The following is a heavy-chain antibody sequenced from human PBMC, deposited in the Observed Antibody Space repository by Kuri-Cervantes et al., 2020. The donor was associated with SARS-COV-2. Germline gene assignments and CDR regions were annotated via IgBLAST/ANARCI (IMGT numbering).Heavy chain of an antibody. D-gene: IGHD3-22*01. CDR2: ISNTGRII. CDR1: GFTFSSYW. J-gene: IGHJ6*03. Sequence: GGSLRLSCAASGFTFSSYWMSWVRQAPGKGLEWVSYISNTGRIIWSADSVKGRFTISRDNAKNSLYLQMNSLRAEETAIYYCARDGGAGYYYMDVWGKGTTVTVSS. CDR3: ARDGGAGYYYMDV. V-gene: IGHV3-48*04.